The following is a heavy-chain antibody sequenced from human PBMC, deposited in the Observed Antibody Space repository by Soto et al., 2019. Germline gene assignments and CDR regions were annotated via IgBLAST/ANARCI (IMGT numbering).Heavy chain of an antibody. V-gene: IGHV4-59*01. CDR2: IYYSGST. J-gene: IGHJ4*02. CDR3: ARVWSSIAAPTFDY. D-gene: IGHD6-6*01. CDR1: GGSISSYY. Sequence: QTLSLTCTVSGGSISSYYWSWIRQPPGKGLEWIGYIYYSGSTNYNPSLKSRVTISVDTSKNQFSLKLSFVTAADTAVYYCARVWSSIAAPTFDYWGQGTLVTVSS.